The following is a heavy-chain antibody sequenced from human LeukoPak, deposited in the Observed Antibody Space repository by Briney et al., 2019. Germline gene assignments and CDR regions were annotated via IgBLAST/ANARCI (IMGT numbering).Heavy chain of an antibody. CDR3: ARLVVSSWYHEVLLGRDY. D-gene: IGHD6-13*01. V-gene: IGHV4-39*01. CDR1: GGSISSGSYY. Sequence: SETLSLTCTVSGGSISSGSYYWSWIRQPAGKGLEWLGSFYYSGSTYYKPSLKSRVTISVDTSKNQISLKLSSVTAADTAVYYCARLVVSSWYHEVLLGRDYWGQGTLVTVSS. J-gene: IGHJ4*02. CDR2: FYYSGST.